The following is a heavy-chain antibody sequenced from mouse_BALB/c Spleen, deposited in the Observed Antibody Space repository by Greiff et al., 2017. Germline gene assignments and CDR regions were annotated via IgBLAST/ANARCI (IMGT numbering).Heavy chain of an antibody. CDR1: GYAFTNYL. D-gene: IGHD1-2*01. V-gene: IGHV1-54*01. CDR2: INPGSGGT. J-gene: IGHJ4*01. Sequence: QVQLQQSGAELVRPGTSVKVSCKASGYAFTNYLIEWVKQRPGQGLEWIGVINPGSGGTNYNEKFKGKATLTADKSSSTAYMQLSSLTSDDSAVYFCARFMVDYWGQGTSVTVSS. CDR3: ARFMVDY.